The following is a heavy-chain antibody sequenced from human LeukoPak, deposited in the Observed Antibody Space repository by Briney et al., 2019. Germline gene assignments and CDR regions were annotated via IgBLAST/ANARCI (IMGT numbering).Heavy chain of an antibody. CDR1: GGTFSSYA. Sequence: SVKVSCKASGGTFSSYAISWVRPAPGQGLAWMGGIIPIFGTANYAQKFQGRVTITADKSTSTAYMELSSLRSEDTAVYYCAALEDIVVAPAGIPWGQGTLVTVSS. V-gene: IGHV1-69*06. CDR2: IIPIFGTA. J-gene: IGHJ5*02. D-gene: IGHD2-2*01. CDR3: AALEDIVVAPAGIP.